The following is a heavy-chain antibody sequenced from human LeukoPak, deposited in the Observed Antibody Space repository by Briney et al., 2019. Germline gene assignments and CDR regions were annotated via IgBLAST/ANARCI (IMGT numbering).Heavy chain of an antibody. V-gene: IGHV4-61*01. CDR2: IYHSGST. D-gene: IGHD1-26*01. CDR1: GASFISGSYY. CDR3: ARVVGASEWSCFDY. Sequence: SETLSLTCTVAGASFISGSYYWSWIRQPPGKGLECIGYIYHSGSTNYNPSLKSRVTISVDTSKNQFSLKLSSVTAADTAVYYCARVVGASEWSCFDYWGQGTLVTVSS. J-gene: IGHJ4*02.